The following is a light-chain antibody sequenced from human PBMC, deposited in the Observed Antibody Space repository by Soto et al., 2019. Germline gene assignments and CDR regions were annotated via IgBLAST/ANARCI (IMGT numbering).Light chain of an antibody. CDR3: QESYSTS. V-gene: IGKV1-39*01. CDR2: VAS. CDR1: QYISTY. Sequence: DIQMTPSPSSLSASVVDSLTITCRASQYISTYLNWYQQKPGKAPKLLIYVASNLQSGVPSRFSGSGSGTDFTLTISSLQPEDIATYYCQESYSTSFGQGTKVDIK. J-gene: IGKJ1*01.